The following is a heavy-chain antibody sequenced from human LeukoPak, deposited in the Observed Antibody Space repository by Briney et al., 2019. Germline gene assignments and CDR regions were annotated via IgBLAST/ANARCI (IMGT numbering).Heavy chain of an antibody. CDR1: GFTFRSYG. CDR3: AKDPRVGAGGWYVDY. D-gene: IGHD6-19*01. Sequence: HTGGSLRLSCAASGFTFRSYGMHWVRQAPGKGLEWVTFIRYDGSKKYYADSVKGRFTISRDNSKNTLYLQMNSLRAEDTAVYYCAKDPRVGAGGWYVDYWGQGTLVTVSS. CDR2: IRYDGSKK. V-gene: IGHV3-30*02. J-gene: IGHJ4*02.